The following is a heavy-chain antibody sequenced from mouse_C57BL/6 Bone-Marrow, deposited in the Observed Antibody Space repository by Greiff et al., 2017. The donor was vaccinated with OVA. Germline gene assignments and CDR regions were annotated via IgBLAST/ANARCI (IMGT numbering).Heavy chain of an antibody. Sequence: EVQRVESGGDLVKPGGSLKLSCAASGFTFSSYGMSWVRQTPDKRLEWVATISSGGSYTYYPDSVKGRFTISRDNAKNTLYLQMSSLKSEDTAMYYCARHIGENYGSSYYAMDYWGQGTSVTVSS. J-gene: IGHJ4*01. D-gene: IGHD1-1*01. CDR2: ISSGGSYT. CDR3: ARHIGENYGSSYYAMDY. CDR1: GFTFSSYG. V-gene: IGHV5-6*01.